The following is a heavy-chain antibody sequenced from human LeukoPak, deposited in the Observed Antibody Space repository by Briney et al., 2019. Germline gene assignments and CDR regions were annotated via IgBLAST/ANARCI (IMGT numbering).Heavy chain of an antibody. CDR1: GYTFTSYG. CDR2: ISAYNGNT. Sequence: ASVKVSCKASGYTFTSYGISWVRQAPGQGLERMGWISAYNGNTNYAQKIQGRVTMTTDTSTSTAYKELRSLRSDDTAVYYCARDRVLRYFDWKGPIDYWGQGTLVTVSS. CDR3: ARDRVLRYFDWKGPIDY. D-gene: IGHD3-9*01. V-gene: IGHV1-18*01. J-gene: IGHJ4*02.